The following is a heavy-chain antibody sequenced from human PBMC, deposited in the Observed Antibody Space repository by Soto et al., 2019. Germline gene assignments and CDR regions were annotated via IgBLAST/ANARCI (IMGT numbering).Heavy chain of an antibody. V-gene: IGHV5-51*01. CDR3: ARLKSAAAGMDV. CDR2: IYPGDSDT. CDR1: EFSFTTYW. D-gene: IGHD6-13*01. J-gene: IGHJ6*02. Sequence: PGESLKICCKGSEFSFTTYWIAWVRQKPGKGLEWMGIIYPGDSDTRYSPSFQGQVTISADKSIGTAYLQWSSLKASDIAMYYCARLKSAAAGMDVWGQGTTVTVYS.